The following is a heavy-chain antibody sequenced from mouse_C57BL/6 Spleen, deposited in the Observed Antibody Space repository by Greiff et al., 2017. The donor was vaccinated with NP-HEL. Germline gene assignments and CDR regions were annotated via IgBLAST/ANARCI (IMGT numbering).Heavy chain of an antibody. CDR3: ARRGLYYDYNVGAMDC. V-gene: IGHV1-55*01. D-gene: IGHD2-4*01. J-gene: IGHJ4*01. Sequence: VQLQQPGAELVKPGASVKMSCKASGYTFTSYWITWVKQRPGQGLEWIGDIYPGSGSTNYNEKFKSKATLTVDTSSSTAYMQLSSLTSEDSAVYYCARRGLYYDYNVGAMDCWGQGTSVTVAS. CDR2: IYPGSGST. CDR1: GYTFTSYW.